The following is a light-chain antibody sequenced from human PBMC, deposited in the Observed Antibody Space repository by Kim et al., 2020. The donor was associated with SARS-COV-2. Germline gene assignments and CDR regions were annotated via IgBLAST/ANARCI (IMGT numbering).Light chain of an antibody. CDR3: AARDYRLNGYV. J-gene: IGLJ1*01. CDR2: SNN. Sequence: QKVVHTCSGSTTSIVSNNVNGYQQLQRPATNHLIYSNNERTPGVRDRFPGSKSGTSASLAISGLESEDEDDYYCAARDYRLNGYVFGTGTKVTVL. CDR1: TTSIVSNN. V-gene: IGLV1-44*01.